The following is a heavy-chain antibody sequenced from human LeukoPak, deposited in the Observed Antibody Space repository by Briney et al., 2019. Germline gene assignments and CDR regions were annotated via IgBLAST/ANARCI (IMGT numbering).Heavy chain of an antibody. CDR1: GYSFTTYW. D-gene: IGHD2-2*01. V-gene: IGHV5-51*01. CDR3: ARHEGGDIVVVSGFEY. Sequence: GESLKISCKGSGYSFTTYWIGWVRQMPGKGLEWMGIIYPGDSDTRYSPSFQGQVTISADKSISTAYLQWNSLKASDTAMYYCARHEGGDIVVVSGFEYWGPGTLVTVSS. J-gene: IGHJ4*02. CDR2: IYPGDSDT.